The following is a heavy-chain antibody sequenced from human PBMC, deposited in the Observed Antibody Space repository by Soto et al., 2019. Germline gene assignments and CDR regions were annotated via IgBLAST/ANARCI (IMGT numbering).Heavy chain of an antibody. D-gene: IGHD2-2*01. Sequence: VQLLESGGGLVQPGGSLRLSCAASGFTFSSYAMSWVRQAPGKGLEWVSAISGSGGSTYYADSVKGRFTISRDNSKNTLYLQMNSLRAEDTAVYYCAKTRVVVPASDYYGMDVWGQGTTVTVSS. V-gene: IGHV3-23*01. J-gene: IGHJ6*02. CDR2: ISGSGGST. CDR1: GFTFSSYA. CDR3: AKTRVVVPASDYYGMDV.